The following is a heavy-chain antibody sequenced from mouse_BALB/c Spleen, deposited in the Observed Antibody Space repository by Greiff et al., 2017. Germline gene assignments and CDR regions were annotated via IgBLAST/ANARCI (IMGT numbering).Heavy chain of an antibody. CDR2: IHYSGST. J-gene: IGHJ3*01. D-gene: IGHD2-1*01. CDR3: ARTSGNFRFAY. CDR1: GYSITSGYS. Sequence: EVKLMESGPDLVKPSQSLSLTCTVTGYSITSGYSWHWIRQFPGNKLEWMGYIHYSGSTNYNPSLKSRISITRDTSKNQFFLQLNSVTTEDTATYYCARTSGNFRFAYWGQGTLVTVSA. V-gene: IGHV3-1*02.